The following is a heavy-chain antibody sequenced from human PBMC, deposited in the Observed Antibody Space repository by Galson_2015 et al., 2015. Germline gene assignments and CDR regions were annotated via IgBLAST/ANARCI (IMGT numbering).Heavy chain of an antibody. CDR3: ARDLGAVAEYLFAP. Sequence: SLRLSCAASGFTFSSYSMNWVRQAPGKGLEWVSSISSSSSYIYYADSVKGRFTISRDNAKNSLYLQMNSLRAEDTAVYYCARDLGAVAEYLFAPWVQGTLVTVSS. J-gene: IGHJ5*02. CDR2: ISSSSSYI. V-gene: IGHV3-21*01. D-gene: IGHD6-19*01. CDR1: GFTFSSYS.